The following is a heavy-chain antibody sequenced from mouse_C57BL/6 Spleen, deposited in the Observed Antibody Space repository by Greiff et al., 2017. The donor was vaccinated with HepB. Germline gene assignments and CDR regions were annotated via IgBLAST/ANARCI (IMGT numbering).Heavy chain of an antibody. Sequence: DVKLVESGGGLVKPGGSLKLSCAASGFTFSDYGMHWVRQAPEKGLEWVAYISSGSSTIYYADTVKGRFTISRDNAKNTLFLQMTSLRSEDTAMYYCARDPDYYGSSYFDYWGQGTTLTVSS. CDR3: ARDPDYYGSSYFDY. J-gene: IGHJ2*01. CDR1: GFTFSDYG. D-gene: IGHD1-1*01. CDR2: ISSGSSTI. V-gene: IGHV5-17*01.